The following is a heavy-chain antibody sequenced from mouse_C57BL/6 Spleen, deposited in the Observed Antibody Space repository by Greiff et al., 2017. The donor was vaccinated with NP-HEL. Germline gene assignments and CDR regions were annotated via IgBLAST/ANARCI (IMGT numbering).Heavy chain of an antibody. D-gene: IGHD4-1*01. J-gene: IGHJ4*01. CDR1: GYTFTSYW. Sequence: QVQLQQPGTELVKPGASVKLSCKASGYTFTSYWMHWVKQRPGQGLEWIGNINPSNGGTNYNEKFKSKATLTVDKSSSTAYMQLSSLTSEDSTVYYCAREGANWAYAMDYWGQGTSVTVSS. CDR2: INPSNGGT. V-gene: IGHV1-53*01. CDR3: AREGANWAYAMDY.